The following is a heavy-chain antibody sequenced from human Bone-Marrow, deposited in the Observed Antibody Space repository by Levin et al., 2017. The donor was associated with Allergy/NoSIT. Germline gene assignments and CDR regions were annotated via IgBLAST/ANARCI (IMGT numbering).Heavy chain of an antibody. J-gene: IGHJ4*02. CDR3: ARTSITGTPNS. CDR1: NASVGTTSYY. D-gene: IGHD1-7*01. V-gene: IGHV4-39*07. CDR2: VHYSGHT. Sequence: SETLSLTCIVSNASVGTTSYYWGWIRQPPGRGPEWIGTVHYSGHTYYSPSLKSPVTMSLDASKNQFSLKLQSVTAADTAVYYCARTSITGTPNSWGQGALVTVSS.